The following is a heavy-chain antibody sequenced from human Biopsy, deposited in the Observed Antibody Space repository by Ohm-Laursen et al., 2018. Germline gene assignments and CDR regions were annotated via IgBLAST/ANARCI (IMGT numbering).Heavy chain of an antibody. CDR2: IFYCGST. Sequence: DTLSLTCTVSGGSISNNNYYWGWIRQPPGKGLEGIGSIFYCGSTHYNPSIKSRVNISEDTSKNLFSLKLKSVTAADTAVYYCTRDYDTSGYYYVSWGQGTLVTVSS. CDR3: TRDYDTSGYYYVS. J-gene: IGHJ5*02. V-gene: IGHV4-39*01. D-gene: IGHD3-22*01. CDR1: GGSISNNNYY.